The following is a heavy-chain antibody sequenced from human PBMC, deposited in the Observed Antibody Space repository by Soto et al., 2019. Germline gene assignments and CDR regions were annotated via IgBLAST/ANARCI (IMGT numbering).Heavy chain of an antibody. CDR1: GFTFSSYW. Sequence: LRLSCAASGFTFSSYWMHWVRQAPGKGLVWVSRINSDGSSTSYADSVKGRLTISRDNAKNTLYLQMNSLRAEDTAVYYCARDGSVAAAGTGVNYYYYYGMDVWGQGTTVTVSS. CDR2: INSDGSST. CDR3: ARDGSVAAAGTGVNYYYYYGMDV. D-gene: IGHD6-13*01. J-gene: IGHJ6*02. V-gene: IGHV3-74*01.